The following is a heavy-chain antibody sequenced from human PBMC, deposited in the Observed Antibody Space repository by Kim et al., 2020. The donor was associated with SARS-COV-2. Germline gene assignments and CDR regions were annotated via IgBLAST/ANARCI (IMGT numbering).Heavy chain of an antibody. D-gene: IGHD1-26*01. J-gene: IGHJ4*02. CDR2: ST. CDR3: ARGGGSEFDY. V-gene: IGHV4-39*07. Sequence: STYYNPSLKGRVTISVDTSKNQFSLKLSSVTAADTAVYYCARGGGSEFDYWGQGTLVTVSS.